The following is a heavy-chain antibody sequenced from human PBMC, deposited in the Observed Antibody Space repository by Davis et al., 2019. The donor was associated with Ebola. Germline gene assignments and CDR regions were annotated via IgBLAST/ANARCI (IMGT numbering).Heavy chain of an antibody. Sequence: GESLKISCTDSVITFSSYAMTWVRQAPGKGLEWVSSISISSAFIYYADSVKGRFTVSRDNAKNSLYLQMNSLRAEDTAVYYCAKSGLSFGVVKYHYGMDVWGKGTTVTVSS. J-gene: IGHJ6*04. D-gene: IGHD3-3*01. CDR3: AKSGLSFGVVKYHYGMDV. CDR1: VITFSSYA. V-gene: IGHV3-21*04. CDR2: ISISSAFI.